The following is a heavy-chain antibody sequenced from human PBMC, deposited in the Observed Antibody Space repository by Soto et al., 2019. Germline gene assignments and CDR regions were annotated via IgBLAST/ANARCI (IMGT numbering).Heavy chain of an antibody. D-gene: IGHD3-22*01. Sequence: QVQLVQSGAEMQQPGASVRVSCKASGGTFSKYAFSWVRQAPGQGLEWLGGTIPMFGTPNYAQKFRGRVAISADETTATVYMELSSMRSEDTADYFCARPLRDRIYYCGMAVWGQGTTVTVSS. CDR3: ARPLRDRIYYCGMAV. CDR2: TIPMFGTP. V-gene: IGHV1-69*01. CDR1: GGTFSKYA. J-gene: IGHJ6*02.